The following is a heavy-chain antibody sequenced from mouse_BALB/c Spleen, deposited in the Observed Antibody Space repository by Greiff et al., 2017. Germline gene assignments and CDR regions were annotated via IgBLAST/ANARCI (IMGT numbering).Heavy chain of an antibody. CDR1: GFSLTSYG. V-gene: IGHV2-9*02. CDR2: IWAGGST. D-gene: IGHD1-1*01. CDR3: ARDWVGAWFAY. J-gene: IGHJ3*01. Sequence: VQLQESGPGLVAPSQSLSITCTVSGFSLTSYGVHWVRQPPGKGLEWLGVIWAGGSTNYNSALMSRLSISKDNSKSQVFLKMNSLQTDDTAMYYCARDWVGAWFAYWGQGTLVTVSA.